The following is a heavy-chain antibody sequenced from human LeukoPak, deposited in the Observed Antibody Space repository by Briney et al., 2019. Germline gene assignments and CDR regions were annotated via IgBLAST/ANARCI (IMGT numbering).Heavy chain of an antibody. V-gene: IGHV4-34*01. CDR1: GGSFSGYY. CDR3: ARGAYCGGDCYSMYYYYYYYMDV. CDR2: INHSGST. D-gene: IGHD2-21*02. Sequence: PSETLSLTCAVYGGSFSGYYWSWIRQPPGKGLEWIGEINHSGSTNYNPSLKSRVTISVDTSKNQFSLKLSSVTAADTAVYYCARGAYCGGDCYSMYYYYYYYMDVWGKGTTVTVSS. J-gene: IGHJ6*03.